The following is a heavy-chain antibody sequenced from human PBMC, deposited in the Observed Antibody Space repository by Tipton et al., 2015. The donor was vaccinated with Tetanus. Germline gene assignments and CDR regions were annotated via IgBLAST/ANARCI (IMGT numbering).Heavy chain of an antibody. Sequence: TLSLTCTVSGGSISSGGYYWSWIRQHPGKGLEWIGYIYYSGSTYYNPSLKSRVTISVDTSKNQFSLKLSSVTAADTAVYYCARAEEMATIFDYWGQGTLVTVSS. CDR3: ARAEEMATIFDY. V-gene: IGHV4-31*03. CDR2: IYYSGST. J-gene: IGHJ4*02. CDR1: GGSISSGGYY. D-gene: IGHD5-24*01.